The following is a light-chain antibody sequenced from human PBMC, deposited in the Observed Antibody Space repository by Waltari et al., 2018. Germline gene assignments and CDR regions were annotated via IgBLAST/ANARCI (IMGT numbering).Light chain of an antibody. CDR2: STN. Sequence: QTVVTQEPSLTVSPGGTVTLTCASSTGAVTSGSFPTWFQQRPGQPPRSRFYSTNNTHPWTPARVSGALIGGKAALTLSGVQPEDEAEYYCLLFYGGAYVFGTGTKLTVL. CDR3: LLFYGGAYV. V-gene: IGLV7-43*01. J-gene: IGLJ1*01. CDR1: TGAVTSGSF.